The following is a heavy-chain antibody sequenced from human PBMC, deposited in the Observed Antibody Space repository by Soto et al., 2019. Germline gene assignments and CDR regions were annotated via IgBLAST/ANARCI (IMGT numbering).Heavy chain of an antibody. CDR1: GFTFSNAW. V-gene: IGHV3-15*07. D-gene: IGHD3-22*01. J-gene: IGHJ4*02. CDR2: IKSKTDGGTT. Sequence: EVQLVESGGGLVKPGGSLRLSCAASGFTFSNAWMNWVRQAPGKGLEWVGRIKSKTDGGTTDYAAPVKGRFTISRDDSKNTLYMQMNSLKTEATAVYYCTTDPHLYYYDSSGYYYSYWGQGTLVTVSS. CDR3: TTDPHLYYYDSSGYYYSY.